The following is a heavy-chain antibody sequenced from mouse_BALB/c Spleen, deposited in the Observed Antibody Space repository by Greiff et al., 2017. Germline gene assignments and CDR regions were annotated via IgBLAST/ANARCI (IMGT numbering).Heavy chain of an antibody. CDR3: ARYDYGGDYYAMDY. V-gene: IGHV1-69*02. CDR1: GYTFTSYW. Sequence: VQLQQPGAELVKPGAPVKLSCKASGYTFTSYWLNWVKQRPGRGLEWIGRIDPSDSETHYNQNFKDKATLTVDKSSSTAYIQLSSLTSEDSAVYYWARYDYGGDYYAMDYWGQGTSVAVA. CDR2: IDPSDSET. D-gene: IGHD2-4*01. J-gene: IGHJ4*01.